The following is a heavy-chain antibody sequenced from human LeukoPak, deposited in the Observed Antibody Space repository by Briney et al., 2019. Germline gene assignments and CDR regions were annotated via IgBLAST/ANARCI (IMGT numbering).Heavy chain of an antibody. J-gene: IGHJ1*01. CDR1: GYTVGSDK. D-gene: IGHD3-22*01. V-gene: IGHV3-66*01. CDR3: ARDLHYYSDSSGYSQNQH. Sequence: GRSPALSSAAAGYTVGSDKIVGVGGGRITGMDRDSVIYSGDSTYYADSVKGRFTISRDNSKNTPYLQMNSLRAEDTAVYYCARDLHYYSDSSGYSQNQHWGQGTLVTVSS. CDR2: IYSGDST.